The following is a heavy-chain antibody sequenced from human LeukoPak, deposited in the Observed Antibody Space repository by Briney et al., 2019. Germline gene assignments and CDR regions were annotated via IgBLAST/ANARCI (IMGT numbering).Heavy chain of an antibody. CDR1: GFTFSSYS. Sequence: GGSLRLSCAASGFTFSSYSMNWVRQAPGKGLEWVSSISSSSSYIYYADSVKGRFTISRDNAKNSLYLQMNSLRAEDTAVYYCNGNYYDSSGYSCYYYYMDVWGKGTTVTVSS. D-gene: IGHD3-22*01. J-gene: IGHJ6*03. CDR2: ISSSSSYI. CDR3: NGNYYDSSGYSCYYYYMDV. V-gene: IGHV3-21*01.